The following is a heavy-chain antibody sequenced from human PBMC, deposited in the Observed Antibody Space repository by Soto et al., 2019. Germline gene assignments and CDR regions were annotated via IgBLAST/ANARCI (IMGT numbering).Heavy chain of an antibody. J-gene: IGHJ4*02. Sequence: LSLTCSVSGGSISSGGFSWSWIRQPPGKGLEWIGYIYYGGSTYYNPSLKSRVTMSVDRSKNQFSLELGSVTAADTAVYYCARYSFGFAYWGRGTLVTVSS. CDR2: IYYGGST. CDR3: ARYSFGFAY. CDR1: GGSISSGGFS. V-gene: IGHV4-30-2*01. D-gene: IGHD5-18*01.